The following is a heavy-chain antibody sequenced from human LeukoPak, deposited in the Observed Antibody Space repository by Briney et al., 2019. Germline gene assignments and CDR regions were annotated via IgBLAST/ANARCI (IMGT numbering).Heavy chain of an antibody. J-gene: IGHJ6*02. V-gene: IGHV3-74*01. CDR1: GFTFSSYW. Sequence: TGGSLRLSCAASGFTFSSYWMHWVRQAPGKRLVWVSRINSDGSSTSYADSVKGRFTISRDNAKNTLYLQMNSLRAEDTAVYYCARDRPAMANYYYYYGMDVWGQGTTVTVSS. CDR3: ARDRPAMANYYYYYGMDV. CDR2: INSDGSST. D-gene: IGHD5-18*01.